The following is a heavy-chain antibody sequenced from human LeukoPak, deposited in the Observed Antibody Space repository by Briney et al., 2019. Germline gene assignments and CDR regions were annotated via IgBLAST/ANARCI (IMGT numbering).Heavy chain of an antibody. V-gene: IGHV3-21*01. CDR2: ISSSSSYI. J-gene: IGHJ4*02. D-gene: IGHD5-18*01. CDR1: GFTFSTSA. CDR3: ARDHWLWYPDY. Sequence: GGSLRLSCAASGFTFSTSAMNWVRQAPGKGLEWVSSISSSSSYIYYADSVKGRFTISRDNAKNSLYLQMNSLRAEDTAVYYCARDHWLWYPDYWGQGTLVTVSS.